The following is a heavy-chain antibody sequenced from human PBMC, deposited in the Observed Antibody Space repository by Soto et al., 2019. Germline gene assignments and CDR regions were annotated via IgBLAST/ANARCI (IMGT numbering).Heavy chain of an antibody. CDR3: ARDRRSGSNVWGYYYAMDV. CDR1: GFTFSSYW. CDR2: IRQDGSEK. Sequence: GGSLRLSCAASGFTFSSYWMTWVRQGPGKGLEWVANIRQDGSEKNYLDSVKGRFIISRDNANNSVYLHMSSLRAEDTSVYYCARDRRSGSNVWGYYYAMDVWGRGTTVTVSS. J-gene: IGHJ6*02. D-gene: IGHD3-22*01. V-gene: IGHV3-7*01.